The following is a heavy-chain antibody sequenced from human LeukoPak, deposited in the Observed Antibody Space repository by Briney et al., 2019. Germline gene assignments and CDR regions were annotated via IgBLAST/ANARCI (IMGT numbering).Heavy chain of an antibody. J-gene: IGHJ4*02. CDR2: IYYSGST. CDR1: GGSISSYY. Sequence: SETLSLTCTVSGGSISSYYWSWIRQPPGKGLEWIGYIYYSGSTNYNPSLKSRVTISVDTSKNQFSLKLSSVTAADTAVYYCAGPAYYFDYWGQGTLVTVSS. CDR3: AGPAYYFDY. V-gene: IGHV4-59*08.